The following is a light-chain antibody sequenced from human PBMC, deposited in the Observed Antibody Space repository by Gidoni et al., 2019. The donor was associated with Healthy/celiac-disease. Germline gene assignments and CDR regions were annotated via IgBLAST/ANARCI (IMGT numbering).Light chain of an antibody. CDR3: QSDDSSNQV. Sequence: NFMLTQPHSVSESPGKTVTISCTRSSGSIASNYVQWYHQRPGSAPTTVIYEDTQRPSGVPDRFSGSIDSSSNSASLTISGLKTEDEADYYCQSDDSSNQVFGGGTKLTVL. CDR1: SGSIASNY. CDR2: EDT. V-gene: IGLV6-57*04. J-gene: IGLJ2*01.